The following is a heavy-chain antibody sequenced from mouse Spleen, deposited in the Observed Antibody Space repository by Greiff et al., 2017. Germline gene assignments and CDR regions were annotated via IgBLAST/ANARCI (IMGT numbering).Heavy chain of an antibody. CDR3: ARVVATDYAMDY. J-gene: IGHJ4*01. CDR1: GFSLTSYG. CDR2: IWSGGST. D-gene: IGHD1-1*01. V-gene: IGHV2-2*02. Sequence: VKLVESGPGLVQPSQSLSITCTVSGFSLTSYGVHWVRQSPGKGLEWLGVIWSGGSTDYNAAFISRLSISKDNSKSQVFFKMNSLQANDTAIYYCARVVATDYAMDYWGQGTSVTVSS.